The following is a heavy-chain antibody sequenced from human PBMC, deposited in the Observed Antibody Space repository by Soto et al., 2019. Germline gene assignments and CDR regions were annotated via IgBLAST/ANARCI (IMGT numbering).Heavy chain of an antibody. CDR1: GFNFSDYN. D-gene: IGHD1-26*01. CDR2: ISYDGITQ. Sequence: GGSLRLSCAASGFNFSDYNMHWVRQAPGEGLQWVERISYDGITQSYEDSVKGRFTISRNNRKNTVFLQMNSLRAEDTAIYYCAKDWSFPGAWGQGTQVTVSS. J-gene: IGHJ4*02. V-gene: IGHV3-30*18. CDR3: AKDWSFPGA.